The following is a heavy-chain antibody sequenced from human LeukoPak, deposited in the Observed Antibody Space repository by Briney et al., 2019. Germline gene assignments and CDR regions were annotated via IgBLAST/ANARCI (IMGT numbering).Heavy chain of an antibody. J-gene: IGHJ6*02. Sequence: GGSLRLSCAASGFTLSSYGMHWVRQAPGKGLEWVTLIWYDGSKKYYADPVKGRFTISRDNSKNTLYLQMNSLRAEDTAVYYCARESRGAMDVWGQGTTVTVSS. V-gene: IGHV3-33*01. D-gene: IGHD4-17*01. CDR2: IWYDGSKK. CDR1: GFTLSSYG. CDR3: ARESRGAMDV.